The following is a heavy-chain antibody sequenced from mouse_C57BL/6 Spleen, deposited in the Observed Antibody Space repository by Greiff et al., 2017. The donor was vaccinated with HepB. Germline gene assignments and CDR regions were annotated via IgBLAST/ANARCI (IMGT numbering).Heavy chain of an antibody. CDR1: GFSFNTYA. D-gene: IGHD2-3*01. J-gene: IGHJ1*03. CDR3: VRLLSYFDV. V-gene: IGHV10-1*01. Sequence: EVMLVESGGGLVQPKGSLKLSCAASGFSFNTYAMNWVRQAPGKGLEWVARIRSKSNNYATYYADSVKDRFTISRDDSESMLYLQMNNLKTEDTAMYYCVRLLSYFDVWGTGTTVTVSS. CDR2: IRSKSNNYAT.